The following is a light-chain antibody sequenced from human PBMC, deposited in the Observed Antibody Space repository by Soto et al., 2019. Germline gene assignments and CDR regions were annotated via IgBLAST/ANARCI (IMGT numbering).Light chain of an antibody. J-gene: IGKJ1*01. V-gene: IGKV1-5*01. CDR1: QNVGTY. CDR3: QHYNSYSEA. CDR2: VAS. Sequence: DIQMTQSPSYLSSSIGGRVTITCRASQNVGTYLSWYQQKQGKAPKLLINVASTLQSGVPSRFSGSGSGTEFTLTISSLQPDDFATYYCQHYNSYSEAFGQGTKVDIK.